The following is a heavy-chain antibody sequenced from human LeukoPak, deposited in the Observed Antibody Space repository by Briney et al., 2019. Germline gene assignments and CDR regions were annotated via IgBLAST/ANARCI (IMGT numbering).Heavy chain of an antibody. CDR3: ARETTYYYYYYYMDV. D-gene: IGHD1-1*01. CDR1: GDSISSSSYY. J-gene: IGHJ6*03. V-gene: IGHV4-39*07. CDR2: IYHSGST. Sequence: SETLSLTCTVSGDSISSSSYYWGWIRQPPGKGLEWIGSIYHSGSTYYNPSLKSRVTISVDTSKNQFSLKLSSVTAADTAVYYCARETTYYYYYYYMDVWGKGTTVTVSS.